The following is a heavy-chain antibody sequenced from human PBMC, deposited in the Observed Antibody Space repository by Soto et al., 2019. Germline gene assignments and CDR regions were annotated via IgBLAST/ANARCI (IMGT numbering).Heavy chain of an antibody. J-gene: IGHJ4*02. CDR1: GFTFSSYA. V-gene: IGHV3-23*01. CDR3: AKVFGVLRFLEWLLVD. D-gene: IGHD3-3*01. Sequence: PGGSLRLSCAASGFTFSSYAMSWVRQAPGKGLEWVSAISGSGGSTYYADSVKGRFTISRDNSKNTLYLQMNSLRAEDTAVYYCAKVFGVLRFLEWLLVDCGQGTQVTVSS. CDR2: ISGSGGST.